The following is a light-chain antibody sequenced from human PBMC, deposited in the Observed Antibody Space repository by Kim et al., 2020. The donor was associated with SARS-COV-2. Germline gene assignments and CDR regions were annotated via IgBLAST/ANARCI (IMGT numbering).Light chain of an antibody. CDR3: SSYTDTNTLL. CDR1: SVDIADSDF. CDR2: EAT. V-gene: IGLV2-14*01. J-gene: IGLJ2*01. Sequence: GQSITISCTEVSVDIADSDFVSWYQQHPGKAPKRIIYEATKRPSGVSDRFSGSKSGNTASLTISGLQAEDEADYFCSSYTDTNTLLFGGGTQLTVL.